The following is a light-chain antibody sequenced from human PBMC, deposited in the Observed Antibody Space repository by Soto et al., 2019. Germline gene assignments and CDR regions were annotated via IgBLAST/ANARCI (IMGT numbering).Light chain of an antibody. CDR3: QQYGDSGWT. V-gene: IGKV3-20*01. Sequence: VLTQSPGTLSLSPGERATLSCRASQSVSSTYFAWYQQKPGQAPRLLIYGTSSRAAGIPARFSGSGSGTDFTLTINRLEPEDFALYYCQQYGDSGWTFGQGTNVDIK. J-gene: IGKJ1*01. CDR2: GTS. CDR1: QSVSSTY.